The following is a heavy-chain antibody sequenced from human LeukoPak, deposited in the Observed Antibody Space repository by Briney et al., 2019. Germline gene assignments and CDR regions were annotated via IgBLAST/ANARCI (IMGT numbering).Heavy chain of an antibody. CDR3: AKDRRLYCSGGSCYGYCYYGMDV. CDR1: GFTFSSYG. CDR2: ISYDGSNK. V-gene: IGHV3-30*18. Sequence: GRSLRLSCAASGFTFSSYGMHWVRQAPGKGLEWVAVISYDGSNKYYADSVKGRFTISRDNSKNTLYLQMNSLRAEDTAVYYCAKDRRLYCSGGSCYGYCYYGMDVWGKGTTVTVSS. J-gene: IGHJ6*04. D-gene: IGHD2-15*01.